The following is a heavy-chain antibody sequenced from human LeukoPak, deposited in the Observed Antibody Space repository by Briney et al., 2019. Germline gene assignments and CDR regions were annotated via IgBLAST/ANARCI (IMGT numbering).Heavy chain of an antibody. J-gene: IGHJ5*02. Sequence: GGSLRLSSAASGFTVSSNYMSWVRQAPGKGLEYVSVIYSGGSTYYADSVKGRFTISRDNYKNTLYLQMNRLRAEDTAVYYCARGLGGAEANWFDPWGQGTLITVSS. CDR2: IYSGGST. D-gene: IGHD3-16*01. CDR3: ARGLGGAEANWFDP. V-gene: IGHV3-66*01. CDR1: GFTVSSNY.